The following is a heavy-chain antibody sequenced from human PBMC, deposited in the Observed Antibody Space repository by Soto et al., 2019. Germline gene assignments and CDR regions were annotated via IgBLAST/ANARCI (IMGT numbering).Heavy chain of an antibody. J-gene: IGHJ5*02. CDR3: AGGPIVIYDFWSGDTPQSNWFDP. V-gene: IGHV1-8*01. Sequence: ASVKVSCKASGYTFTSYDINWVRQATGQGLEWMGWMNPNSGKTGYAQKFQGRVTMTRNTSISTAYLELSSLRSEETAVYYCAGGPIVIYDFWSGDTPQSNWFDPWGQGTLVTVSS. CDR1: GYTFTSYD. CDR2: MNPNSGKT. D-gene: IGHD3-3*01.